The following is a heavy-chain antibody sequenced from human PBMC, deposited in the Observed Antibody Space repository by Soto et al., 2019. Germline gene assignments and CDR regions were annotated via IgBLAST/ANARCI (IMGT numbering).Heavy chain of an antibody. CDR1: GGSIIGYY. J-gene: IGHJ4*02. CDR2: IYNSGPT. D-gene: IGHD3-22*01. Sequence: LRLSWTVSGGSIIGYYGGGIRQPAGKGLEWIRYIYNSGPTNYNPSPKSRVTISADTSKNQFSLKLSSVTAADSAVYFCARDSSGGHDYWGQGTPVTAYS. CDR3: ARDSSGGHDY. V-gene: IGHV4-59*01.